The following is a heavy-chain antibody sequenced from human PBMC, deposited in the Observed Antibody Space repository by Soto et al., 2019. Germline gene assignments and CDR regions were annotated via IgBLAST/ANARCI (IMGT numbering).Heavy chain of an antibody. Sequence: PGGSLRLSCAASGFTFSSYAMSWVRQAPGEGLEWVSAISGSGGSTYYADSVKGRFTISRDNSKNTLYLQMNSLRAEDTAVYYCAKDHRDRRYFDWLPPRRREYGMDVWGQGTTVTVSS. J-gene: IGHJ6*02. CDR1: GFTFSSYA. D-gene: IGHD3-9*01. V-gene: IGHV3-23*01. CDR3: AKDHRDRRYFDWLPPRRREYGMDV. CDR2: ISGSGGST.